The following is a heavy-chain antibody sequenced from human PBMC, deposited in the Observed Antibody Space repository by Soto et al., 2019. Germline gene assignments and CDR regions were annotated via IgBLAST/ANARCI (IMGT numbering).Heavy chain of an antibody. CDR2: IFNSETS. D-gene: IGHD4-17*01. CDR1: GAPLNRYY. CDR3: ASVYGTNYGLDY. V-gene: IGHV4-59*01. J-gene: IGHJ4*02. Sequence: TSETLSLTCTVSGAPLNRYYWSWIRQPPGKALEWIGYIFNSETSKYNPSLRSRIAMSVDRSKNQFSLTMASLTTADTAVYFCASVYGTNYGLDYWGRGALVTVS.